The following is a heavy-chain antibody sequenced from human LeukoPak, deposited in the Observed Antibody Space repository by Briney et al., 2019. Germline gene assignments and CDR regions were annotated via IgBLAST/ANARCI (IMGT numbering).Heavy chain of an antibody. V-gene: IGHV1-2*02. CDR1: GYTFTGYY. J-gene: IGHJ6*03. CDR2: INPNSGGT. CDR3: ARGPRITMVRGARIYYMDV. D-gene: IGHD3-10*01. Sequence: ASVKVSCKASGYTFTGYYKHWMRQAPGQGLEWMGWINPNSGGTNYAQKFQGRVTMTRDTSISTAYMELSRLRSDDTAVYYCARGPRITMVRGARIYYMDVWGKGTTVTISS.